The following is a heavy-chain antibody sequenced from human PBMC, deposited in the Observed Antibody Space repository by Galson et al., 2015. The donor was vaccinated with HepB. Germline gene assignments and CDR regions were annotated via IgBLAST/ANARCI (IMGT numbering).Heavy chain of an antibody. J-gene: IGHJ4*02. CDR1: GYRFPSYW. CDR2: IDPSDSYR. V-gene: IGHV5-10-1*01. Sequence: QSGAEVKKPGESLRISCKGSGYRFPSYWISWVRQMPGKGLEWMGRIDPSDSYRSYSPSSQGHVTISADKSISTAYLQWSSLEASDTAMYYCARHTPYCAGDCYSGGYSLDSWGQGTLVTVSS. D-gene: IGHD2-21*02. CDR3: ARHTPYCAGDCYSGGYSLDS.